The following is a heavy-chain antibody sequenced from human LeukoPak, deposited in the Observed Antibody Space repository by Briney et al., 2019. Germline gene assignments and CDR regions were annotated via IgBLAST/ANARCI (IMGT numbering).Heavy chain of an antibody. CDR2: IYYSGST. CDR3: ARHGITMVRGVSSGRFDY. CDR1: GGSFSGYY. Sequence: SETLSLTCAVYGGSFSGYYWGWIRQPPGKGLEWIGSIYYSGSTYYNPSLKSRVTISVDTSKNQFSLKLSSVTAADTAVYYCARHGITMVRGVSSGRFDYWGQGTLVTVSS. J-gene: IGHJ4*02. D-gene: IGHD3-10*01. V-gene: IGHV4-39*01.